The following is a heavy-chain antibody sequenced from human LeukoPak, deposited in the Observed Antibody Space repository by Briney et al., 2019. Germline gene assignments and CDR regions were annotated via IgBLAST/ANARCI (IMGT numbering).Heavy chain of an antibody. J-gene: IGHJ4*02. V-gene: IGHV3-53*01. CDR2: FYRGDST. Sequence: GGSLRLSCAASGFTVSSSYMYWVRQAPGKGLEWVSFFYRGDSTYYAESVRGRFTISRDNSKNTLYLLMNSLIPEDAAVYYCAREVVSSPSYFDSWGQGTLVTISS. D-gene: IGHD2-15*01. CDR1: GFTVSSSY. CDR3: AREVVSSPSYFDS.